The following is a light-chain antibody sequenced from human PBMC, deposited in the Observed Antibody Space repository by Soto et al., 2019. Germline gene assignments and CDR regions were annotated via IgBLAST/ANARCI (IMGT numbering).Light chain of an antibody. CDR3: GSWDSSLSAYV. Sequence: VLTQPPSVSAAPGQKVTISCSGSSSNIGGNSVSWYQQLPGTAPKLLIYDDDKRPSGIPDRFSGSKSGTSATLGITGFQTGDEADYYCGSWDSSLSAYVFATGTKV. V-gene: IGLV1-51*01. J-gene: IGLJ1*01. CDR2: DDD. CDR1: SSNIGGNS.